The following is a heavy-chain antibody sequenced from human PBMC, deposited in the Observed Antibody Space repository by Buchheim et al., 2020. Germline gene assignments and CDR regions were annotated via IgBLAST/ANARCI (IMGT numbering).Heavy chain of an antibody. CDR1: GFTFSSYA. D-gene: IGHD3-10*01. CDR3: ARVKGSGSYYNSYYGMDV. V-gene: IGHV3-30-3*01. J-gene: IGHJ6*02. Sequence: QVQLVESGGGVVQPGRSLRLSCAASGFTFSSYAMHWVRQAPGKGLEWVAVISYDGSNKYYADSVKGRFTISRDNSKNTLYLQMNSLRAEDTAVYYCARVKGSGSYYNSYYGMDVWGQGTT. CDR2: ISYDGSNK.